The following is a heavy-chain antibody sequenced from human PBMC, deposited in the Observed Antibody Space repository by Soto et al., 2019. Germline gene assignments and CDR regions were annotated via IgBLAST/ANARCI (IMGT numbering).Heavy chain of an antibody. CDR2: INSDGRST. D-gene: IGHD4-17*01. Sequence: EVQLVESGGGLVQPGGSLRLSCAVSGFTFSNYWMHWVRQAPGKGLVWVSRINSDGRSTSYADFVKGRFTISRDNAKNTLYLQINSLRAEVTAVYYCARFRVDGDYVPWGQGTLVTVSS. V-gene: IGHV3-74*01. J-gene: IGHJ5*02. CDR3: ARFRVDGDYVP. CDR1: GFTFSNYW.